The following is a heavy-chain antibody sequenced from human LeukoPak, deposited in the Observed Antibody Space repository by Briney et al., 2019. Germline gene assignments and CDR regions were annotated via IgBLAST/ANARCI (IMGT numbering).Heavy chain of an antibody. CDR1: GGSISSSSYY. V-gene: IGHV4-39*07. CDR2: IYYSGST. CDR3: ARTEWLVRGNFDY. D-gene: IGHD6-19*01. Sequence: SETLSLTCTVSGGSISSSSYYWGWIRQPPGKGLEWIGSIYYSGSTYYNPSLKSRVTISVDTSKNQFSLKLSSVTAADTAVYYCARTEWLVRGNFDYWDQGTLVTVSS. J-gene: IGHJ4*02.